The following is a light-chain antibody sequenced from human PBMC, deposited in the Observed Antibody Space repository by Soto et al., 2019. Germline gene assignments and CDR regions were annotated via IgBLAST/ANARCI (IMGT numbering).Light chain of an antibody. CDR2: GSS. J-gene: IGKJ1*01. Sequence: EIVVTQSPATLSASPGERATLSCRASQSVMSNYLAWYQQKPGQPPRLLIYGSSSRATGIPDRFSGSGSGTDFTLTISRLEPEDFAVYYCQQFGASLTWTFGQGTKVDIK. V-gene: IGKV3-20*01. CDR3: QQFGASLTWT. CDR1: QSVMSNY.